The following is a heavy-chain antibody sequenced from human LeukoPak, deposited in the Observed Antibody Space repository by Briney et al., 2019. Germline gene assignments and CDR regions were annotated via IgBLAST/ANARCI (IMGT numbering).Heavy chain of an antibody. CDR3: ARVDRHHYYLDV. CDR2: IMPLFNTA. J-gene: IGHJ6*03. CDR1: GGTFSSYS. Sequence: SVKVSCKASGGTFSSYSITWVRQAPGQGLEWMGGIMPLFNTANYAQQFQGRVTITTDESTSTAYMELSSLRFEDTAMYYCARVDRHHYYLDVWGKGTTVTVSS. V-gene: IGHV1-69*05.